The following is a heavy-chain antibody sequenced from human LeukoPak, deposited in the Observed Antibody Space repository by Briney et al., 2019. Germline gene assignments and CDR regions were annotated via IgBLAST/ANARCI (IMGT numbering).Heavy chain of an antibody. Sequence: SETLSLTCTVSGGFISSYYWSWIRQPAGKGLEWIGRIYTSGTTTYNSSLKSRVTMSVDTSKNQLSLKLNSVTAADTAVYYCARDRGPFDSWGQGTLVTVSS. J-gene: IGHJ4*02. D-gene: IGHD3-10*01. V-gene: IGHV4-4*07. CDR3: ARDRGPFDS. CDR2: IYTSGTT. CDR1: GGFISSYY.